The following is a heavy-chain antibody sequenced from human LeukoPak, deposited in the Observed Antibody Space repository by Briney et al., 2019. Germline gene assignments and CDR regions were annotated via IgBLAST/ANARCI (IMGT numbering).Heavy chain of an antibody. CDR1: GFTFSSYS. J-gene: IGHJ4*02. CDR2: ISSSSSYI. V-gene: IGHV3-21*01. Sequence: GGSLRLSCAASGFTFSSYSMNWVRQAPGKGLEWVSSISSSSSYIYYADLVKGRFTISRDNAKNSLYLQMNSLRAEDTAVYYCAKIAVAMGSSADYWGQGTLVTVSS. D-gene: IGHD6-19*01. CDR3: AKIAVAMGSSADY.